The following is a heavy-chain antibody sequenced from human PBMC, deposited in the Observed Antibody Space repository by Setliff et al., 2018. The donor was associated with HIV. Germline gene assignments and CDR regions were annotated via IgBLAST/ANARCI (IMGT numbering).Heavy chain of an antibody. J-gene: IGHJ4*02. CDR1: GDSINSGNYY. Sequence: ASETLSLTCTVSGDSINSGNYYWSWIRQHPGKGLEWIGYIYYSGSTYYSPSLKSRVTISEDTSKNQFSLKMRSVTAADTAVYYCATSPAGEILGSRPFYFDYWGQGTLGTVSS. V-gene: IGHV4-31*03. CDR2: IYYSGST. D-gene: IGHD3-10*01. CDR3: ATSPAGEILGSRPFYFDY.